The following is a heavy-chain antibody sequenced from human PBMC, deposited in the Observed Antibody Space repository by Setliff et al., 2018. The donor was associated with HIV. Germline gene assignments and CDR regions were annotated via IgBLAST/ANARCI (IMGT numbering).Heavy chain of an antibody. V-gene: IGHV4-39*01. Sequence: PSETLSLTCSVSGDSVSSRGYYWGWIRQSPGKGLEWIGSIYFNGITHDNPSLKSRVTTSVDTSKNQFSLKLSSVTAADTAIYYCVTVVQDDLGVVLFDYWGQGTLVTVSS. J-gene: IGHJ4*02. CDR1: GDSVSSRGYY. CDR3: VTVVQDDLGVVLFDY. D-gene: IGHD3-3*01. CDR2: IYFNGIT.